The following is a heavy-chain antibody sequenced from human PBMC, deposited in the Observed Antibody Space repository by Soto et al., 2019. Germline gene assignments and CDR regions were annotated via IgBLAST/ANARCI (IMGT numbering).Heavy chain of an antibody. J-gene: IGHJ6*02. CDR2: ITSSSGHI. Sequence: GGSLRLSCEASGFTLTTYTMNWVRQASGKGLEWVSSITSSSGHIYYADSVKGRFTISRDNARNSLYLQMNSLRAEDTAVYYCVRERGLSSFYGMDVWGQGTTVTVSS. CDR1: GFTLTTYT. CDR3: VRERGLSSFYGMDV. D-gene: IGHD3-10*01. V-gene: IGHV3-21*01.